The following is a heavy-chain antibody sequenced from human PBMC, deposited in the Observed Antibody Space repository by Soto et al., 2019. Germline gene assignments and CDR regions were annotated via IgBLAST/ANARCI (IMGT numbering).Heavy chain of an antibody. CDR1: GGSFSGYY. V-gene: IGHV3-23*01. J-gene: IGHJ2*01. CDR3: AKEPVGPDWYFDL. Sequence: VQLQQWGAGLLKPSETLSLTCAVYGGSFSGYYWSWIRQPPGKGLEWVSGISGSGISTHYADSVKGRFTVSRDNSKNTLYLQMNSLRAEDTAVYNCAKEPVGPDWYFDLWGRGTLVTVSS. CDR2: ISGSGIST.